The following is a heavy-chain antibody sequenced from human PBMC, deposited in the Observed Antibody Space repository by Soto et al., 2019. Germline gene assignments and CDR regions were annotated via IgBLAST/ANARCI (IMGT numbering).Heavy chain of an antibody. CDR2: ISSSSSYI. J-gene: IGHJ6*02. CDR1: GFTFSSYS. V-gene: IGHV3-21*01. D-gene: IGHD3-22*01. Sequence: EVQLVESGGGLVKPGGSLRLSCAASGFTFSSYSMNWVRQAPGKGLEWVSSISSSSSYIYCAHSVKGRFTISRDNAKNSLYLQMNSLRAEDTAVYYCARDRDYYDSSGKVYYYGMDVWGQGTTVTVSS. CDR3: ARDRDYYDSSGKVYYYGMDV.